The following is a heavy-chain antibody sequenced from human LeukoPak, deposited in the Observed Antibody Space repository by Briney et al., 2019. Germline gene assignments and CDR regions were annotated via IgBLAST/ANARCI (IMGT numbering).Heavy chain of an antibody. CDR1: GGSISSYY. Sequence: TSETLSLTCTVSGGSISSYYWSWIRQSPGKGLEWIGYIYYSGSTNYNPSLKSRVTISVDTSKNQFSLKLSSVTAADTAVYYCARHGGSRPVFGYWGQGTLVTVSS. CDR3: ARHGGSRPVFGY. J-gene: IGHJ4*02. CDR2: IYYSGST. D-gene: IGHD3-3*01. V-gene: IGHV4-59*08.